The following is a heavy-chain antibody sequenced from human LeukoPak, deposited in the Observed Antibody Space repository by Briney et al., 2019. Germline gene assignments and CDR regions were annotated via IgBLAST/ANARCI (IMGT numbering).Heavy chain of an antibody. Sequence: GESLKISCKGSGYSLTRYWIAWVRQMPGKGLEWMGIIYPGDSDARYSPSFQGQVTISADKSISTAYLQWSSLKASDTAIYYCARRSGSGSSGSYFPFDFWGQGTLVTVSS. CDR1: GYSLTRYW. V-gene: IGHV5-51*01. J-gene: IGHJ4*02. CDR2: IYPGDSDA. D-gene: IGHD1-26*01. CDR3: ARRSGSGSSGSYFPFDF.